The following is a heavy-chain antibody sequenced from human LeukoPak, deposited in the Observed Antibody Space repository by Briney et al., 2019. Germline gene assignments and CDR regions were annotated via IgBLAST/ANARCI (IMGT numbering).Heavy chain of an antibody. CDR1: ELTFISYS. J-gene: IGHJ4*02. Sequence: GGSLSFSGAAPELTFISYSVNWFRQVPGKGRGWVSYISSSSSTIYYADSVKGRFTISRDNAKNSLYLQMNSLRAEDTAVYYCARGFDFEIFGGIDYWGQGTLVTVSS. CDR3: ARGFDFEIFGGIDY. D-gene: IGHD3-3*01. CDR2: ISSSSSTI. V-gene: IGHV3-48*04.